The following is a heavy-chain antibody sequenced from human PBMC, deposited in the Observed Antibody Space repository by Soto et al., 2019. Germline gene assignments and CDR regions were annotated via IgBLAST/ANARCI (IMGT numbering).Heavy chain of an antibody. Sequence: SSETLSLTCTVSGGSISSGGYYWSWIRQHPGKGLEYIGYIYYSGSTYYNPSLKSRTAMSVDKSKNQFSLKLSSVTAADTAVYYCARLDCSGGACYSWQGSFDYWGQGTLVTASS. V-gene: IGHV4-31*03. CDR3: ARLDCSGGACYSWQGSFDY. D-gene: IGHD2-15*01. CDR2: IYYSGST. CDR1: GGSISSGGYY. J-gene: IGHJ4*02.